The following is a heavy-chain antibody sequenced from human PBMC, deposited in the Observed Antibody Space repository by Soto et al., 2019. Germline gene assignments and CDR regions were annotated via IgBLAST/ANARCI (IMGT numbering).Heavy chain of an antibody. V-gene: IGHV1-69*13. J-gene: IGHJ4*02. CDR1: GGTFSSYA. D-gene: IGHD2-2*02. CDR3: ARDLYRTNDCSSTSCYIGLDY. Sequence: ASVKVSCKASGGTFSSYAISWVRQAPGQGLEWMGGIIPIFGTANYAQKFQGRVTITADESTSTAYMELSSLRSEDTAVYYCARDLYRTNDCSSTSCYIGLDYWGQGTLVTVSS. CDR2: IIPIFGTA.